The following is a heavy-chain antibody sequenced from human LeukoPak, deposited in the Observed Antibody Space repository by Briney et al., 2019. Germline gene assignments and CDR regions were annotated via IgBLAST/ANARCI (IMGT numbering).Heavy chain of an antibody. Sequence: SETLSLTCAVSGGSISSGAYWGWVGQPPGKGLEWIGTIHHSGTTYYNPSLKSRVTISIDTSKNQFSLKLSSVTAADTAVYYCANSWYYLDSSGLPKSDAFNRWGQGTLVTVSS. J-gene: IGHJ3*01. CDR3: ANSWYYLDSSGLPKSDAFNR. CDR1: GGSISSGAY. D-gene: IGHD3-22*01. CDR2: IHHSGTT. V-gene: IGHV4-38-2*01.